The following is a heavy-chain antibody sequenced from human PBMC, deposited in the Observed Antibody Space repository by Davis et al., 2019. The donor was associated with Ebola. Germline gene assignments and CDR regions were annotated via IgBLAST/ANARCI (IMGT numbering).Heavy chain of an antibody. D-gene: IGHD5-18*01. CDR2: IFHSGST. J-gene: IGHJ4*02. Sequence: SETLSLTCTVSGYSISSGYFWGWIRQPPGKGPEWIGSIFHSGSTRYNPSLKSRVTISVDTSKNQFSLKLNSVTAADTAMYYCARLWADTAMDYWGQGTLVTVSS. CDR1: GYSISSGYF. V-gene: IGHV4-38-2*02. CDR3: ARLWADTAMDY.